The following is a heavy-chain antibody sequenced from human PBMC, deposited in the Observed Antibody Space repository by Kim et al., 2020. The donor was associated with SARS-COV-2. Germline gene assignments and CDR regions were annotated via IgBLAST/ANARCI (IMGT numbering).Heavy chain of an antibody. D-gene: IGHD3-9*01. CDR3: ARDIFGMDV. CDR2: AGDT. J-gene: IGHJ6*02. Sequence: AGDTNYQDSGKGRFPIAREKGKNSLYLQMNSLRAGDTAMYYCARDIFGMDVWGQGTTVTVSS. V-gene: IGHV3-13*01.